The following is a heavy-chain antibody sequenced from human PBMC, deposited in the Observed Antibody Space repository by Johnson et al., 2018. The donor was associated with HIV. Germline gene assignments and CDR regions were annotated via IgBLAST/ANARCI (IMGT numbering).Heavy chain of an antibody. CDR3: ARDYGDYAHDAFDI. CDR2: IRYDGSNE. CDR1: GFTFSSYG. D-gene: IGHD4-17*01. J-gene: IGHJ3*02. V-gene: IGHV3-30*02. Sequence: QVQLVESGGGVVQPGGSLRLSCAASGFTFSSYGMHWVRQAPGKGLEWVAFIRYDGSNEYYADSVKGRFTISRDSSKNTLYLQMNSLRAEDTAVYYCARDYGDYAHDAFDIWGQGTMVTVSS.